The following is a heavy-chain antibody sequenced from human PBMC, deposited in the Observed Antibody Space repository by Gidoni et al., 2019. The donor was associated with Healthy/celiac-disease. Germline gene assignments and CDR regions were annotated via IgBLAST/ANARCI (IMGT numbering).Heavy chain of an antibody. D-gene: IGHD3-22*01. J-gene: IGHJ3*02. CDR3: ASSYYYDSSGYYYHAFDI. CDR1: GGSISSGGYY. V-gene: IGHV4-31*03. CDR2: IYYSGST. Sequence: PGLVKPSQTLSLTCTVSGGSISSGGYYWGWIRQHPGKGLEWIGYIYYSGSTYYNPSLKSRVTISVDTSKTQFSLKLSSVTAADTAVYYCASSYYYDSSGYYYHAFDIWGQGTMVTVSS.